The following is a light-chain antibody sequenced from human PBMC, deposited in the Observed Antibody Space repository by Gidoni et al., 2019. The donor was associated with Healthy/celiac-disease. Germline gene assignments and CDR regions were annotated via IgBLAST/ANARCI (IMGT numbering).Light chain of an antibody. CDR3: QQRHS. Sequence: DIQMTQSPSSLPATVVDRVTITCQASQDISNYLNWYQQKPGKAPKLLIYDASNLETGVPSRCSGSGSGTDFTFTISGLRPEDIATYYCQQRHSFGQGTKLEIK. CDR2: DAS. V-gene: IGKV1-33*01. J-gene: IGKJ2*03. CDR1: QDISNY.